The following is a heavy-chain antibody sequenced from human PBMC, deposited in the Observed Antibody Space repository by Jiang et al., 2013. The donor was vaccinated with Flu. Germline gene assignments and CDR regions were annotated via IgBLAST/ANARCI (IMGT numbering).Heavy chain of an antibody. J-gene: IGHJ6*02. V-gene: IGHV1-46*01. CDR1: GYTFTSYY. Sequence: EVKKPGASVKVSCKASGYTFTSYYMHWVRQAPGQGLEWMGIINPSGGSTSYAQKFQGRVTITADKSTSTAYMELSSLRSEDTAVYYCANRGGLYGMDVWGQGTTVTVSS. CDR2: INPSGGST. D-gene: IGHD5-12*01. CDR3: ANRGGLYGMDV.